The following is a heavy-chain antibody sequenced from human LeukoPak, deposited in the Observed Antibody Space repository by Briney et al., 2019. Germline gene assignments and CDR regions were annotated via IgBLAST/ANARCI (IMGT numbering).Heavy chain of an antibody. V-gene: IGHV4-30-4*08. D-gene: IGHD3-22*01. CDR1: GGSIRSGDYY. CDR3: ARATITMMVGIPADAFDI. J-gene: IGHJ3*02. CDR2: IYYSGNT. Sequence: SQTLSLTRTVSGGSIRSGDYYWSWIRQPPGMGLEWIGYIYYSGNTYYNPSLKSRVTISVDTSKKQFSLKLSSVTAADTAVYYCARATITMMVGIPADAFDIWGQGTMVTVSS.